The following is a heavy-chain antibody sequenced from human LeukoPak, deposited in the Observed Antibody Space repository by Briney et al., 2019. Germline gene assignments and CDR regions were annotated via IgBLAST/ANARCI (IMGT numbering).Heavy chain of an antibody. Sequence: GGSLRLSCAASEFLFSNYWMHWVRHVPGEGLVWVSRIDSDGSPTTYADSVEGRFTISRDNAHNMLYLQMNSLTAEDTAVYFCARESQQFWSVGALDVWGQETTVTVSS. V-gene: IGHV3-74*01. J-gene: IGHJ6*02. CDR2: IDSDGSPT. D-gene: IGHD3-3*01. CDR3: ARESQQFWSVGALDV. CDR1: EFLFSNYW.